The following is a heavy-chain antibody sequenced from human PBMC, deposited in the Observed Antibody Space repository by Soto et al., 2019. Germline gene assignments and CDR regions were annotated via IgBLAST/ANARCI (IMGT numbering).Heavy chain of an antibody. Sequence: SETLSLTCSVSGGSISSYYWSWIRQPPGKGLEWIGYIYYSGSTNYNPSLKSRVTISVDTSKNQFSLKLSSVTAADTAVYYCARSSTHDILTGYPDYWGQGTLVTVSS. J-gene: IGHJ4*02. V-gene: IGHV4-59*01. CDR1: GGSISSYY. CDR3: ARSSTHDILTGYPDY. D-gene: IGHD3-9*01. CDR2: IYYSGST.